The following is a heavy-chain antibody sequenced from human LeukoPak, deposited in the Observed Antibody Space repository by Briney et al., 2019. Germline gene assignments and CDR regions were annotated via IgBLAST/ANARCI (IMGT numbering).Heavy chain of an antibody. V-gene: IGHV3-23*01. CDR2: ISGSGGTT. J-gene: IGHJ4*02. CDR1: GFTFSRSG. CDR3: AKGTRSGYGSWPKERH. D-gene: IGHD3-10*01. Sequence: GGSLRLSCAASGFTFSRSGVDWVRQAPGKGLEWVSGISGSGGTTYYADSVKGRFTISRDNSKNTLYLQMNSLRAEDTAVYYCAKGTRSGYGSWPKERHWGQGTLVTVSS.